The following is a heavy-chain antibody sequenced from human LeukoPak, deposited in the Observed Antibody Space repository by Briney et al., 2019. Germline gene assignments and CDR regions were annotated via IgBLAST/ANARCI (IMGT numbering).Heavy chain of an antibody. CDR1: GGSFSGYY. J-gene: IGHJ5*02. D-gene: IGHD3-10*01. CDR2: INHSGST. V-gene: IGHV4-34*01. Sequence: RSSETLSLTCAVYGGSFSGYYWSWIRQPPGKGLEWIGEINHSGSTNYNPSLKSRVTISVDTSQKQFSLKLSSVTAADTALYFCARNLWEGDYYGNNWFDPWGQGTLVTVSS. CDR3: ARNLWEGDYYGNNWFDP.